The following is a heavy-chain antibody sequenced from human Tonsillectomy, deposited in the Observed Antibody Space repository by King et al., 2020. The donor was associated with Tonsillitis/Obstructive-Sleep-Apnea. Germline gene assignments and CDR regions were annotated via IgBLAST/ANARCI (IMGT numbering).Heavy chain of an antibody. Sequence: VQLVESGAEVKKPGESLKIACKGIGYTFTTYWIAWVRQMPGKGLEWMGIIYPGDSETKYSPSFRGQVTISADKSITTAYLQWSSLKASDTAMYYCARPYYDSGYHLDYWGQGTLVTVSS. CDR2: IYPGDSET. D-gene: IGHD3-22*01. CDR3: ARPYYDSGYHLDY. V-gene: IGHV5-51*01. J-gene: IGHJ4*02. CDR1: GYTFTTYW.